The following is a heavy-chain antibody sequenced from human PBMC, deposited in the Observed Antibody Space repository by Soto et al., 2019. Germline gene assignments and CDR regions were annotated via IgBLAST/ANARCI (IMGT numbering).Heavy chain of an antibody. V-gene: IGHV3-9*01. CDR3: AKDLTGLDSYYFDY. Sequence: GGSLRLSCAASGFTFADYAMHWVRQAPGKGLEWVSGISWNSGSIGYADSVKGRFTISRDNAKNSLYLQMNSLRAEDTALYYCAKDLTGLDSYYFDYWGQGTLVTVSS. D-gene: IGHD1-20*01. CDR2: ISWNSGSI. CDR1: GFTFADYA. J-gene: IGHJ4*02.